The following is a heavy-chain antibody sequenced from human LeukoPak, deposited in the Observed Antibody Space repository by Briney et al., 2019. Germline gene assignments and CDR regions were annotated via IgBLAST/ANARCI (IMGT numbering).Heavy chain of an antibody. Sequence: GGSLRLSCAASGFTFSTYSMNWVRQAPGKGLEWVSYISSSSGTICYADSVKGRFTISRDNAKDSLYLQMNSLRAEDTAVYYCARDKGVSGYSIDYWGQGTLVTVSS. CDR1: GFTFSTYS. J-gene: IGHJ4*02. V-gene: IGHV3-48*01. CDR3: ARDKGVSGYSIDY. CDR2: ISSSSGTI. D-gene: IGHD3-22*01.